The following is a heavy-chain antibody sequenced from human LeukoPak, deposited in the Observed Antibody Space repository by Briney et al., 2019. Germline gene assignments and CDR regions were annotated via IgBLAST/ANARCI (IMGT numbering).Heavy chain of an antibody. CDR3: ARHYGGWPNYFDY. V-gene: IGHV4-39*01. J-gene: IGHJ4*02. D-gene: IGHD6-19*01. Sequence: YWIGWVRQMPGKGLEWIGSMYYSGTTYYNPSLISRVTISVFTSKKQFSLKLSSVTAADTAVYYCARHYGGWPNYFDYWGQGTLVSVSS. CDR1: Y. CDR2: MYYSGTT.